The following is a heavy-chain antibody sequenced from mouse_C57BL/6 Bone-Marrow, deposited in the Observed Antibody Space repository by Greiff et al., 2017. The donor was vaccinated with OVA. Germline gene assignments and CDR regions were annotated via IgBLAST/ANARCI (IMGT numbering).Heavy chain of an antibody. D-gene: IGHD1-1*01. V-gene: IGHV5-6*01. CDR3: ARHYYGSGYY. CDR1: GFTFSSYG. Sequence: EVQGVESGGDLVKPGGSLKLSCAASGFTFSSYGMSWVRQTPDTRLEWVATISSGGSYTYYPDSVKGRFTISRDNAKNTLYMQMSSLKSEDTAMYYCARHYYGSGYYWGQGTTLTVSS. CDR2: ISSGGSYT. J-gene: IGHJ2*01.